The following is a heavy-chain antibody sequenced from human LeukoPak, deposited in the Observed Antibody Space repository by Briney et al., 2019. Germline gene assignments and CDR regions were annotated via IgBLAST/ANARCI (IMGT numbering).Heavy chain of an antibody. J-gene: IGHJ6*02. V-gene: IGHV3-74*01. CDR2: INSDGSST. CDR3: ATSTYYQHGMDV. Sequence: GGSLRLSCAASGXSLSSYWMYWVRQAPGKGLVWISRINSDGSSTSHADSVKGRFTVSRDNAKNTLYLQMNSLRAEDTAVYYCATSTYYQHGMDVWGQGTTVTVSS. CDR1: GXSLSSYW. D-gene: IGHD5/OR15-5a*01.